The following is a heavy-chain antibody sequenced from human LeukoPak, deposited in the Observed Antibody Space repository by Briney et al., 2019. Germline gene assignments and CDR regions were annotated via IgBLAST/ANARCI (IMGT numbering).Heavy chain of an antibody. CDR1: GFTFSSYG. CDR2: ISYDGSNK. D-gene: IGHD3-10*01. CDR3: AKGSGDPSFYNHYFDY. Sequence: PGGSLRLSCAASGFTFSSYGMHWVRQAPGKGLEWVAVISYDGSNKYYADSVKGRFTISRDNSKNTLYLQMNSLRAEDTAVYYCAKGSGDPSFYNHYFDYWGQGTLVTVSS. J-gene: IGHJ4*02. V-gene: IGHV3-30*18.